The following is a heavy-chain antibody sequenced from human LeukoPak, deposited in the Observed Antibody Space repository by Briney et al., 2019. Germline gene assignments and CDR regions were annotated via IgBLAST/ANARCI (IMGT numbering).Heavy chain of an antibody. CDR2: ISSSSSTI. D-gene: IGHD6-13*01. V-gene: IGHV3-48*02. CDR1: GFTFSSYS. J-gene: IGHJ4*02. CDR3: ARDFITGIAAAGPTFDY. Sequence: GGSLRLSCAASGFTFSSYSMNWVRQAPGKGLERVSYISSSSSTIYYADSVKGRFTISRDNAKNSLYLQMNSLRDEDTAVYYCARDFITGIAAAGPTFDYWGQGTLVTVSS.